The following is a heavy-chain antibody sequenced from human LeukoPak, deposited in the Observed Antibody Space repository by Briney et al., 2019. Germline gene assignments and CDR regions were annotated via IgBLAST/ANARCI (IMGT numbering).Heavy chain of an antibody. D-gene: IGHD6-19*01. J-gene: IGHJ4*02. V-gene: IGHV3-23*01. CDR2: ISGSGGST. CDR1: GFTFSSYA. Sequence: GGSLRLSCAASGFTFSSYAMSWVRQAPGKGLEWVSAISGSGGSTYYADSVKGRFTISRDNSKNTLYLQMNSLRAEDTAVYYFAKPHSSGWYPIDYGGQGTLVTVSS. CDR3: AKPHSSGWYPIDY.